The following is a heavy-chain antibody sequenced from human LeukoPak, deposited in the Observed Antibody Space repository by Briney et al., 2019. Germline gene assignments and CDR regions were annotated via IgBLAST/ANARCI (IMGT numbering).Heavy chain of an antibody. J-gene: IGHJ4*02. CDR1: GFTFSSYG. CDR2: ISYDGSNK. CDR3: AKGYLSSWRPPSSFDY. V-gene: IGHV3-30*18. D-gene: IGHD6-13*01. Sequence: GRSLRLSCAASGFTFSSYGMHWVRQAPGKGLEWVAVISYDGSNKYYADSVKGRFTISRDNSKNTLYLQMNSLRAEDTAVYYCAKGYLSSWRPPSSFDYWGQGTLVTVSS.